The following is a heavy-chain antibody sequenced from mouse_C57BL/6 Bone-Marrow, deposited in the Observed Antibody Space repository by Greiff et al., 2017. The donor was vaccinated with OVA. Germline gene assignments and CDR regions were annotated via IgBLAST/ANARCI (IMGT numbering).Heavy chain of an antibody. CDR1: GYSITSGYY. V-gene: IGHV3-6*01. J-gene: IGHJ1*03. CDR3: ARDDALIYYDYDKSYWYFDV. D-gene: IGHD2-4*01. CDR2: ISYDGSN. Sequence: EVQLQESGPGLVKPSQSLSLTCSVTGYSITSGYYWNWIRQFPGNKLEWMGYISYDGSNNYNPSLKNRISITRDTSKNQFFLKLNSVTTEDTATYYCARDDALIYYDYDKSYWYFDVWGTGTTVTVSS.